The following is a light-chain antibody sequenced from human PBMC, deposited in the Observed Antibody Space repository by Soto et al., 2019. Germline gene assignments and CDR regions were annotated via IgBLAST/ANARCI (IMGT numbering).Light chain of an antibody. CDR3: QQYNDWWT. V-gene: IGKV3-15*01. Sequence: EIVMTQSPATLSVSPGERATLSCRASQSVSSNLAWYQQKPGQAPGLLIYGASTRATGIPARFSGGGSGTEFTLTISSLQSEDFAVYYCQQYNDWWTFGQGTKVEIK. J-gene: IGKJ1*01. CDR2: GAS. CDR1: QSVSSN.